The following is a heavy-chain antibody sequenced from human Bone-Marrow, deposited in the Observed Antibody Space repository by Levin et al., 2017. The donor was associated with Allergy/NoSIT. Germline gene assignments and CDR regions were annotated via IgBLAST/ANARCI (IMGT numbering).Heavy chain of an antibody. J-gene: IGHJ6*02. V-gene: IGHV3-9*01. Sequence: PGGSLRLSCAASGFTFDEYAMHWVRQVPGKGLEWVSSISWNSDTLKYATSVKGRFTISRDNGKNSLFLQMNSLTPEDTAVYYCVKDMTVSGARHPGRKKSHYYGMDVWGRGTTVTVSS. CDR1: GFTFDEYA. CDR3: VKDMTVSGARHPGRKKSHYYGMDV. CDR2: ISWNSDTL. D-gene: IGHD5/OR15-5a*01.